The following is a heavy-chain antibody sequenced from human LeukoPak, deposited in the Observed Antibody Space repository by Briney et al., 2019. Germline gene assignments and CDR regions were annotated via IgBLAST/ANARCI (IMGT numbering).Heavy chain of an antibody. V-gene: IGHV3-9*01. Sequence: QPGGSLRLSCAASGFTLDDYAMHWVRQAPGKGLEWVSGISWNSGSIGYADSVKGRFTISRDNAKNSLYLQMNSLRAEDTALYYCAKDTVEGLRYFDWSPFDYWGQGTLVTVSS. CDR1: GFTLDDYA. CDR3: AKDTVEGLRYFDWSPFDY. D-gene: IGHD3-9*01. CDR2: ISWNSGSI. J-gene: IGHJ4*02.